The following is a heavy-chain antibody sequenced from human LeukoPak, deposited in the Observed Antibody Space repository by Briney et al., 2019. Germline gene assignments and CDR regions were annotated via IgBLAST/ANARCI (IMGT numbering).Heavy chain of an antibody. D-gene: IGHD6-13*01. V-gene: IGHV1-69*06. CDR3: ARGPYSSSWSGSSYYYYMDV. CDR2: IIPIFGTA. CDR1: GGTFSSYA. J-gene: IGHJ6*03. Sequence: ASVKVSCKASGGTFSSYAISWVRQAPGQGLEWMGGIIPIFGTANYAQKFQGRVTITADKSTSTAYMELSSLRSEDTAVYYCARGPYSSSWSGSSYYYYMDVWGKGTTVTVSS.